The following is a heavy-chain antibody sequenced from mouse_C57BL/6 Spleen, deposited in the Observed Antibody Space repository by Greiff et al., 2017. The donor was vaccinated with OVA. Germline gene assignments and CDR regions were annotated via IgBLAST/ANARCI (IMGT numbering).Heavy chain of an antibody. CDR2: IYPGDGDT. CDR3: ASGERGY. CDR1: GYAFSSYW. J-gene: IGHJ2*01. Sequence: VQLQQSGAELVKPGASVKISCKASGYAFSSYWMYWVKQRPGKGLEWIGQIYPGDGDTNYNGKFKGKDTLTAGKSSSKAYMQLSSLTSEDSAVYFCASGERGYWGQGTTLTVSS. V-gene: IGHV1-80*01.